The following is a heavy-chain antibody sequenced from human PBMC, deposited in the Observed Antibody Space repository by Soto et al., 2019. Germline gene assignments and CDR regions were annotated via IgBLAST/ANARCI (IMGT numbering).Heavy chain of an antibody. V-gene: IGHV3-74*01. CDR2: ISDDGARI. Sequence: GGSLRLSCVASGFVFEVYWMHWVRQVPGKGLEWVSRISDDGARIDYADSVRGRFTISRDNAKNALYLQMNALRGEDTAVYFCTRGPRPSSIGTGAVWGRGVLVTV. CDR1: GFVFEVYW. D-gene: IGHD2-2*01. J-gene: IGHJ4*02. CDR3: TRGPRPSSIGTGAV.